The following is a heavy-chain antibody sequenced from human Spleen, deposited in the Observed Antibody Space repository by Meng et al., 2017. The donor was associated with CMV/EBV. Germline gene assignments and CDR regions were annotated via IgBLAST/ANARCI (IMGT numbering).Heavy chain of an antibody. D-gene: IGHD1-26*01. V-gene: IGHV1-69-2*01. CDR2: VDPEDGDI. J-gene: IGHJ5*01. Sequence: HTCTDFSIQWVQRTPEKVLEWMRLVDPEDGDIIYDKNLLNRVTITANESRDTAYMKLGNLRSEDTAVFYCATGKRGGGYSSRWFDSWGLGTLVTVSS. CDR3: ATGKRGGGYSSRWFDS. CDR1: HTCTDFS.